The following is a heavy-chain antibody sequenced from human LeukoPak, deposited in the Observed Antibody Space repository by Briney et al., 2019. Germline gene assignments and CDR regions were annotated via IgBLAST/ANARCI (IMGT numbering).Heavy chain of an antibody. Sequence: SETLSLTCTVSGDSISNYYWSWIRQPPGKGLEWIGYSATSGSTNYNPSLKSRVTISVDTTKNQFSLNLSSVTAADTAVYYCARTPGYSGSYAHFDYWGQGSLVTVSS. CDR1: GDSISNYY. CDR2: SATSGST. J-gene: IGHJ4*02. CDR3: ARTPGYSGSYAHFDY. D-gene: IGHD1-26*01. V-gene: IGHV4-4*09.